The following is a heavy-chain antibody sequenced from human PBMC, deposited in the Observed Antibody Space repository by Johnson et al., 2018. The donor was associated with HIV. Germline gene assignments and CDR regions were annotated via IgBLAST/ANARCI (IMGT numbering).Heavy chain of an antibody. CDR3: ARALADGWFSYDVFDI. V-gene: IGHV3-7*05. CDR2: IKQDGNEK. Sequence: VQLVESGGGLVQPGGSLRLSCVASGFSFSRYWMTWVRQATGKGLEWVASIKQDGNEKYYVDSVKGRFTISRDNAKNSVDLQMNSLRAEDTAVYYCARALADGWFSYDVFDIWGQGTMVTVSS. J-gene: IGHJ3*02. D-gene: IGHD3-10*01. CDR1: GFSFSRYW.